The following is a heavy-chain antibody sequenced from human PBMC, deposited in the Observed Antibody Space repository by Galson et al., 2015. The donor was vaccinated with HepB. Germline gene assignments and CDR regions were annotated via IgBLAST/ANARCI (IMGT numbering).Heavy chain of an antibody. CDR2: INHSGST. Sequence: SEPLSLTCAVYGGSFSGYYWSWIRQPPGKGLEWIGEINHSGSTNYNPSLKSRVTISVDTSKNQFSLKLTSVTAADTAVYYCARERPDNYNFDSWGQGTLVTVSS. CDR3: ARERPDNYNFDS. V-gene: IGHV4-34*01. D-gene: IGHD1-1*01. J-gene: IGHJ4*02. CDR1: GGSFSGYY.